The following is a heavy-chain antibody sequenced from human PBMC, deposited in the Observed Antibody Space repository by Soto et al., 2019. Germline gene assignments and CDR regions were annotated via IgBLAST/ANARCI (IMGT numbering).Heavy chain of an antibody. V-gene: IGHV3-7*02. J-gene: IGHJ4*02. D-gene: IGHD3-10*01. CDR1: EFTFRNDW. CDR2: INEHGSET. CDR3: ATHSGVRKDY. Sequence: EVQLVESGGDLVQPGGSLRLSCAVSEFTFRNDWMTWVRQAPGKGLEWVANINEHGSETYYVDSVKGRFIISRDNAKSSLFLQMNSLRAEDTAVYYCATHSGVRKDYWGQGTLVTVSS.